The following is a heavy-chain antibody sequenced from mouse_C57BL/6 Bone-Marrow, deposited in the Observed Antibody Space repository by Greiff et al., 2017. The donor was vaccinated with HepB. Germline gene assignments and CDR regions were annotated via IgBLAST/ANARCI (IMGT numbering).Heavy chain of an antibody. CDR2: IYPSDSET. J-gene: IGHJ3*01. Sequence: VQLQQSGAELVRPGSSVKLSCKASGYTFTSYWMDWVKQRPGQGLEWIGNIYPSDSETHYNQKFKDKATLTVDKSSSTAYMQLSSLTSDDSAVYYCARLGWLLREFAYWGQGTLVTVSA. V-gene: IGHV1-61*01. CDR1: GYTFTSYW. CDR3: ARLGWLLREFAY. D-gene: IGHD2-3*01.